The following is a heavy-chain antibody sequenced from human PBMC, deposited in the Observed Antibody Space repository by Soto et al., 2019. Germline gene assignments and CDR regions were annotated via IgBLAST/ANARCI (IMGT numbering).Heavy chain of an antibody. CDR2: IFYSGTT. Sequence: SETLSLTCTVSGGSISSYYWSWIRQPPGKGLEWIGYIFYSGTTNYNPSLKSRVTISVDTSKNQFPLKLSSVTAADTAVYYCARVAFRSGYYYYMDVWGKGTTVTVSS. CDR3: ARVAFRSGYYYYMDV. V-gene: IGHV4-59*01. CDR1: GGSISSYY. J-gene: IGHJ6*03.